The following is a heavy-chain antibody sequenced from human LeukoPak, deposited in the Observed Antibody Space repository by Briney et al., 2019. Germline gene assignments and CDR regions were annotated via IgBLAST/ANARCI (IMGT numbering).Heavy chain of an antibody. CDR3: ARDYWSGNYYYYYYMDV. V-gene: IGHV3-23*01. CDR2: ISGSGGST. J-gene: IGHJ6*03. CDR1: GFTFSGYA. D-gene: IGHD3-3*01. Sequence: GGSLRLSCAASGFTFSGYAMSWVRQTPGKGLEWVSVISGSGGSTYYADSVKGRFTISRDNSKNTLYLQMNSLRAEDTAVYYCARDYWSGNYYYYYYMDVWGKGTTVTVCS.